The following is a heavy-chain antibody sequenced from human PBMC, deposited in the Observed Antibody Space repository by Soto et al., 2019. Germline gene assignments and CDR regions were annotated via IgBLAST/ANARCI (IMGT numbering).Heavy chain of an antibody. CDR1: GFTFSNAW. CDR2: IKSKTDGGTT. D-gene: IGHD1-1*01. J-gene: IGHJ4*02. V-gene: IGHV3-15*01. CDR3: TTELELELDY. Sequence: GESLKISCAASGFTFSNAWMSWVRQAPGKGLEWVGRIKSKTDGGTTDYAAPVKGRFTISRDDSKNTLYLQMNSLKTEDTAVYYCTTELELELDYWGQGTLVTVSS.